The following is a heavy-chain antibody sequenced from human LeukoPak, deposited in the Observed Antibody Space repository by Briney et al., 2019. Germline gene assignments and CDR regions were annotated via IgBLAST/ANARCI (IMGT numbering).Heavy chain of an antibody. Sequence: GGSLRLSCAASGFTFSSHAISWVRQAPGKGLEWVSAISGSGGNTYYADSVKGRFTISRDNSKNMLYLQMNSLRAEDTAVYYCARGGQYFQHWGQGTLVTVSS. CDR1: GFTFSSHA. CDR3: ARGGQYFQH. V-gene: IGHV3-23*01. J-gene: IGHJ1*01. CDR2: ISGSGGNT.